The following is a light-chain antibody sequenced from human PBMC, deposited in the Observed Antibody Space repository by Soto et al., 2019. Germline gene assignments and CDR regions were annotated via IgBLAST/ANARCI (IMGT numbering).Light chain of an antibody. CDR1: QSVPRSY. CDR2: GTS. Sequence: EIVLTQSQGTLSLSPLERVTLXCRASQSVPRSYLAWYQQKPGQAPRLLIYGTSSRATGIPARFSGSGSGTDFTLTISSLEPEDFAVYYCQQRSNWPLTFGGGTKVDI. CDR3: QQRSNWPLT. J-gene: IGKJ4*01. V-gene: IGKV3D-20*02.